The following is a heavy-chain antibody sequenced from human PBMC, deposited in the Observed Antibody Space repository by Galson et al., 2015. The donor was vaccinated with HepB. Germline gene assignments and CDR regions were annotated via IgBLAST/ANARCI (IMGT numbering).Heavy chain of an antibody. CDR1: GYTFTNYN. V-gene: IGHV1-18*01. Sequence: SVKVSCKASGYTFTNYNINWVRQAPGQGLEWMGWISAYNGNTNYAQKFQGRVTMTTDTSTSTAYMELRSLRYDDTAVYYCARDAGTNIGSCSGGRCFGWDFDYWGQGTLVTVSS. CDR3: ARDAGTNIGSCSGGRCFGWDFDY. J-gene: IGHJ4*02. D-gene: IGHD2-15*01. CDR2: ISAYNGNT.